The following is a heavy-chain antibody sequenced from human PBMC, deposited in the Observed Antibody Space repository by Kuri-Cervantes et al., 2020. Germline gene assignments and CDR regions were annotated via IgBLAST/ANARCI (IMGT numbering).Heavy chain of an antibody. CDR2: IKQDGSEK. CDR1: GFYFNNYA. Sequence: GGSLRLSCAASGFYFNNYAMTWVRQAPGKGLEWVANIKQDGSEKYYVDSVKGRFTISRDNAKNSLYLQMNSLRAEDTAVYYCARGKRIVVVPAASRGSYYYYMDVWGKGTTVTVSS. J-gene: IGHJ6*03. CDR3: ARGKRIVVVPAASRGSYYYYMDV. D-gene: IGHD2-2*01. V-gene: IGHV3-7*01.